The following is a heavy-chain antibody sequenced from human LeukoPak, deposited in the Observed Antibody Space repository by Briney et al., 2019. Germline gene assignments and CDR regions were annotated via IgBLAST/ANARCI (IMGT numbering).Heavy chain of an antibody. D-gene: IGHD3-22*01. CDR2: IYTSGST. J-gene: IGHJ4*02. CDR1: GGSISSGSYY. CDR3: ASIGLLQYFDY. Sequence: SQTLSLTCTVSGGSISSGSYYWSWIRQPAGKGLEWIGRIYTSGSTNYNPSLKSRVTISVNTSKNQFSLKLSSVTAADTAVYYCASIGLLQYFDYRGQGTLVTVSS. V-gene: IGHV4-61*02.